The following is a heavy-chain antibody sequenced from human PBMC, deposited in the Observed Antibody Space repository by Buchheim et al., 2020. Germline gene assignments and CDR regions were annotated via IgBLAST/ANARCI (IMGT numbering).Heavy chain of an antibody. Sequence: QVQLQESGPGLVKPSQTLSLTCTVSGGSISSGDYYWSWIRQPPGKGLEWIGYIYYSGSTYYNPSLKSRVNISVDTSKKQFSLKLSSVTAADTAVYYCARGRGSSGYYYVVEYYFDYWGQGTL. CDR3: ARGRGSSGYYYVVEYYFDY. D-gene: IGHD3-22*01. CDR2: IYYSGST. J-gene: IGHJ4*02. CDR1: GGSISSGDYY. V-gene: IGHV4-30-4*01.